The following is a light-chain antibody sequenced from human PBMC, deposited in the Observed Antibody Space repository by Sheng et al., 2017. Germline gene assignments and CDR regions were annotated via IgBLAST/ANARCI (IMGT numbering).Light chain of an antibody. CDR2: GAS. V-gene: IGKV3-20*01. J-gene: IGKJ5*01. CDR3: QQYGSS. Sequence: EIVLTQSPGTLSLSPGERATLSCRASQSVSSSYLAWYQQKPGQAPRLLIYGASSRATGIPDRFIGSGSGTDFTLTISRLEPEDFAVYYCQQYGSSFGQGTRLEIK. CDR1: QSVSSSY.